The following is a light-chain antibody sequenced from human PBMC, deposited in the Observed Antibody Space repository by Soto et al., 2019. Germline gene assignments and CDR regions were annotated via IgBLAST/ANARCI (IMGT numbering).Light chain of an antibody. J-gene: IGKJ5*01. CDR3: WQWSNRPPPIT. CDR2: DAS. Sequence: SEFAQPVSTLPVSFGGGETPSCRASQSVSCYLVWYQQKPGQARRLLIYDASNRATGIPARFSGSRGGTDFTLIISSREPQDYSVDYCWQWSNRPPPITFGQGTRLEIK. V-gene: IGKV3-11*01. CDR1: QSVSCY.